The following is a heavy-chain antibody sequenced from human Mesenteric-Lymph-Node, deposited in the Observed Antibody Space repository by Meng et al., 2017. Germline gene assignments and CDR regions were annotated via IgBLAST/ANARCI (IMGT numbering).Heavy chain of an antibody. CDR2: THWNDAN. CDR1: WFSLTTDGVG. Sequence: QIALKVSGPPPGKSTATLTLTCTFAWFSLTTDGVGVGWVRQPLGKALEWLAVTHWNDANYNNPSLKNRLTVTKDTSKNQVVLTMTNMDPVDTGTYYCAHRTVGRGFAYWGQGTLVTVSS. D-gene: IGHD4-23*01. CDR3: AHRTVGRGFAY. V-gene: IGHV2-5*01. J-gene: IGHJ4*02.